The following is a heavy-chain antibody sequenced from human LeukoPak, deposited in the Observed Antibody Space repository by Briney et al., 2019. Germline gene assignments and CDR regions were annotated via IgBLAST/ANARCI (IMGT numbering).Heavy chain of an antibody. CDR3: ARDYWGYYDILTPPYYFDY. D-gene: IGHD3-9*01. J-gene: IGHJ4*02. Sequence: GGSLRLSCAASRFTFSTYWMHWVRQAPGRGLVWVSRINSDGSSTGYADSVKGRFTISRDNAKNSLYLQMNSLRAEDTAVYYCARDYWGYYDILTPPYYFDYWGQGTLVTVSS. CDR2: INSDGSST. V-gene: IGHV3-74*01. CDR1: RFTFSTYW.